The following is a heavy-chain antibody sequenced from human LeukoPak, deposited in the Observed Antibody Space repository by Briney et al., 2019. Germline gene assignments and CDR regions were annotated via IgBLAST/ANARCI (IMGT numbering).Heavy chain of an antibody. CDR3: ARDSPLHCSSTSCYYYYMDV. D-gene: IGHD2-2*01. Sequence: ASVKVSCKASGYTFTGYYMHWVRQAPGQGLEWMGWINPNSGGTNYAQKFQGRVTMTRDTSISTAYMELSSLRSDDTAVYYCARDSPLHCSSTSCYYYYMDVWGKGTTVTVSS. V-gene: IGHV1-2*02. J-gene: IGHJ6*03. CDR1: GYTFTGYY. CDR2: INPNSGGT.